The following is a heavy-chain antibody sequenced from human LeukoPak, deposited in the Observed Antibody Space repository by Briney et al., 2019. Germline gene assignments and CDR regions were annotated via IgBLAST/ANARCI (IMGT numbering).Heavy chain of an antibody. Sequence: GGSLRLSCAASGFTFSNFWMTWVRQAPGKGLEWVANIKQDGSEEYYVDSVKGRFIISRDNAKNLLYLQMNSLRAEDTAVYYCARDVREGDIPPYYYDSSPTLDAFDIWGQGTMVTVSS. J-gene: IGHJ3*02. D-gene: IGHD3-22*01. CDR3: ARDVREGDIPPYYYDSSPTLDAFDI. CDR2: IKQDGSEE. CDR1: GFTFSNFW. V-gene: IGHV3-7*03.